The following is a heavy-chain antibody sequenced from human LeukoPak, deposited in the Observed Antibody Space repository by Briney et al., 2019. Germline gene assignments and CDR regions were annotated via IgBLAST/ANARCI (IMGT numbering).Heavy chain of an antibody. V-gene: IGHV3-7*03. CDR3: ARDYTGYFP. CDR2: IKTDGSEK. J-gene: IGHJ5*02. CDR1: GFTFSSYW. D-gene: IGHD3-9*01. Sequence: GGSLRLSCVASGFTFSSYWMSWVRQAPGKGLEWVANIKTDGSEKYYVDSVKGRFTISRDSAKNSLYLQMNSLRAEDTAVYYCARDYTGYFPWGQGTLVIVSS.